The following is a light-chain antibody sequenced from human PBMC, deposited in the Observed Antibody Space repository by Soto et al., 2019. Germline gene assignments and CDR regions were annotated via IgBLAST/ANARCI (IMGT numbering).Light chain of an antibody. Sequence: EIVMTQSPATLSVSPGERVTLSCRASQSVSDNLAWYQQKPGQAPRLLIYGASTRATTTPARFSGSGSGTEFTLTISSLQSEDFAVYFCQQSNNWPYTFGQGTNLEIK. V-gene: IGKV3-15*01. CDR2: GAS. J-gene: IGKJ2*01. CDR3: QQSNNWPYT. CDR1: QSVSDN.